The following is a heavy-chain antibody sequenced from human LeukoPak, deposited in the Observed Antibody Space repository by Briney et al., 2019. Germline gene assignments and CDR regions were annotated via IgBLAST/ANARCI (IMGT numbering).Heavy chain of an antibody. Sequence: ASVKVSCKASGYTFASYDINWVRQATGQGLEWMGWMNPNSGNTGYAQKLQGRVTMTTDTSTSTAYMELRSLRSDDTAVYYCAREGGAGLYYYGMDVWGQGTTVTVSS. CDR2: MNPNSGNT. J-gene: IGHJ6*02. CDR1: GYTFASYD. CDR3: AREGGAGLYYYGMDV. V-gene: IGHV1-8*01. D-gene: IGHD6-19*01.